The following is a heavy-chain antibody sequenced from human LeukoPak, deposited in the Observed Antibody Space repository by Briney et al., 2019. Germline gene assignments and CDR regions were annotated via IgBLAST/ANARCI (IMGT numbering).Heavy chain of an antibody. CDR2: IYYSGST. Sequence: SETLSLTCTVSGGSMSSGDYYWSWIRQPPGKGLEWIGYIYYSGSTYYNPSLKSRVTISVDTSKNQFSLNLSSVTAADTAVYYCARGDGYTGDYWGQGTLVTVSS. V-gene: IGHV4-30-4*01. CDR3: ARGDGYTGDY. CDR1: GGSMSSGDYY. J-gene: IGHJ4*02. D-gene: IGHD5-24*01.